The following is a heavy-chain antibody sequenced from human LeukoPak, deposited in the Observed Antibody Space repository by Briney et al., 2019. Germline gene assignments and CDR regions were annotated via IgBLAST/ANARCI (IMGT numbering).Heavy chain of an antibody. CDR1: GGSISSGGYY. J-gene: IGHJ3*02. Sequence: SQTLSLTCTVSGGSISSGGYYWSWIRQHPGKGLEWIGYIYYSGSTYYNPSLKSRVTISVDTSKNQFSLKLSSVTAADTAVYYCARHIKDGNDAFDIWGQGTMVTVSS. D-gene: IGHD2-21*01. V-gene: IGHV4-31*03. CDR3: ARHIKDGNDAFDI. CDR2: IYYSGST.